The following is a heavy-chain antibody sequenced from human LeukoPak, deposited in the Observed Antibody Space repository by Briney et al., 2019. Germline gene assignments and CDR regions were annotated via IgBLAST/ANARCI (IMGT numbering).Heavy chain of an antibody. CDR1: GFTFSSYW. CDR2: IDRDGSRI. D-gene: IGHD4-23*01. J-gene: IGHJ4*02. V-gene: IGHV3-74*01. Sequence: GGSLRLSCAVSGFTFSSYWMHWVRQAPGKGLVWVSRIDRDGSRINYADSVKGRFTISRDNGKNTLFLRMDSLRAEDAAVYYCVRGNDYGGPHYWGQGTLVTVSS. CDR3: VRGNDYGGPHY.